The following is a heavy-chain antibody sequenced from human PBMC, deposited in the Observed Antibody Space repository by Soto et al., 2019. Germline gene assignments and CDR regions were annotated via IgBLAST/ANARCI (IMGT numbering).Heavy chain of an antibody. Sequence: QVQLVQSGAEVKKPGSSVKVSCKASVGTFSSYAISWVRQAPGQGLEWMGGIIPIFGTADYAQKFQGRATITADESTSTAYMDLSSLRSEDTAVYYCARPPSHDYYCGMDVGGQGTTVTVSS. J-gene: IGHJ6*02. CDR1: VGTFSSYA. CDR2: IIPIFGTA. CDR3: ARPPSHDYYCGMDV. V-gene: IGHV1-69*12.